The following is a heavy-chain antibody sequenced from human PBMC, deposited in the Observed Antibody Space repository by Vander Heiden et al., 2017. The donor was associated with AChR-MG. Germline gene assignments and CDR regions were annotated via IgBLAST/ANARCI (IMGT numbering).Heavy chain of an antibody. V-gene: IGHV1-69*01. D-gene: IGHD5-18*01. CDR2: IIPIFGTV. J-gene: IGHJ6*02. Sequence: QVQLVQSGAEVKKPGSSVKVSCKASGGTFSTYALRWVRQAPGQGLEWRGGIIPIFGTVKYAQKFQGRVTIIADESTRTAYMELSSLRYEDTAVYYCARRGSYGDYYYYGMDVWGQGTTVTVSS. CDR3: ARRGSYGDYYYYGMDV. CDR1: GGTFSTYA.